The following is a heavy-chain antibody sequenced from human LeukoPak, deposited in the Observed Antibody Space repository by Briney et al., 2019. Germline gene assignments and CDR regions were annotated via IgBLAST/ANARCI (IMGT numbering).Heavy chain of an antibody. CDR3: ARGERLVHKAFDI. J-gene: IGHJ3*02. CDR2: IIPIFGTA. CDR1: GGTFSSYA. D-gene: IGHD3-9*01. V-gene: IGHV1-69*13. Sequence: SVKVSCKASGGTFSSYAISWVRQAPGQGLEWMGGIIPIFGTANYAQKFQGRVTITADESTSTAYMELSSLRSEDTAVYYCARGERLVHKAFDIWGQGTMVTVSS.